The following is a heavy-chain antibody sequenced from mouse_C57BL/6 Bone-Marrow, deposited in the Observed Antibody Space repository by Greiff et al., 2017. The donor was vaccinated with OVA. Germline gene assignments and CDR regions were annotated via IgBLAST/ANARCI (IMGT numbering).Heavy chain of an antibody. CDR1: GYTFTSYG. J-gene: IGHJ4*01. V-gene: IGHV1-81*01. Sequence: VQLQQSGAELARPGASVKLSCKASGYTFTSYGIRWVKQRTGQGLEWIGVIYPRSGNTYYNEKFKGKATLTADKSSSTAYMELRSLTSEDSAVYFDARVVYFTAVVAPYAMDDWGQGTSVTVYS. D-gene: IGHD1-1*01. CDR2: IYPRSGNT. CDR3: ARVVYFTAVVAPYAMDD.